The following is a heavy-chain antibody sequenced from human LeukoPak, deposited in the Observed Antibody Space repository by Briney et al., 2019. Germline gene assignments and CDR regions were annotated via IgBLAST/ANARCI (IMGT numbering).Heavy chain of an antibody. CDR3: ARDRTPNWSAYSTPTFHY. CDR2: ISYDGTNK. Sequence: GGSLRLSCAASGFTFSTYAIHGVRQAPGKGLEWVAVISYDGTNKNYAASVKGRFTISRDNSKNTRYLQLNSLRAEDTAVYYCARDRTPNWSAYSTPTFHYWGQGTLVTVSS. J-gene: IGHJ4*02. V-gene: IGHV3-30*07. CDR1: GFTFSTYA. D-gene: IGHD4-11*01.